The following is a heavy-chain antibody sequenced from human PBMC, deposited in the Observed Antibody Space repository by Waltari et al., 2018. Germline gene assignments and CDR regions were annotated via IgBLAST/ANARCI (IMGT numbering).Heavy chain of an antibody. CDR1: DGSFSGYF. Sequence: QVQLQQLGAGLLKPSETLSLTCAVYDGSFSGYFWSWIRQSPGKGLEWIGQINRDGSNIYNPSLKSRVAMSVDTLKSQISLRLTSVTAADAAVYYCARVGDYHGSGRFGLDVWGQGTRVTVSS. D-gene: IGHD3-10*01. CDR2: INRDGSN. V-gene: IGHV4-34*01. J-gene: IGHJ6*02. CDR3: ARVGDYHGSGRFGLDV.